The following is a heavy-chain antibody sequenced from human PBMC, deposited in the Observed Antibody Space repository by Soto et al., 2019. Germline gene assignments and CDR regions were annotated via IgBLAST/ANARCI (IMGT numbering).Heavy chain of an antibody. J-gene: IGHJ4*02. CDR1: GFTFSTYA. Sequence: PGGSLRLSCAASGFTFSTYAMTWVRQAPGKGLEWVSAISGSGGSTYYADSVKGRFPISRDNSKDTLYLQMNSLRAEDTAVYYCAKATTNYYTSSGYFMIDYWGQGTLVTVS. CDR2: ISGSGGST. V-gene: IGHV3-23*01. CDR3: AKATTNYYTSSGYFMIDY. D-gene: IGHD3-22*01.